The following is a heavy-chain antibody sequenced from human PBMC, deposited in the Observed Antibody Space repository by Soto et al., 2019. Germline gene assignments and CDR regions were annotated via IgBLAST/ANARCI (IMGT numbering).Heavy chain of an antibody. CDR3: VEEGGQEMAFDM. Sequence: EVQLLESGGGLVQSGGSLRLSCAASGFTFSAYGMMWVRQAPGKGLEWVSSISGSGSSTYYTDAVKGRFTLSRGNSKNTFGLRMNSLRAQDTAVYFCVEEGGQEMAFDMWGQGTMVTVSS. CDR2: ISGSGSST. J-gene: IGHJ3*02. D-gene: IGHD1-26*01. CDR1: GFTFSAYG. V-gene: IGHV3-23*01.